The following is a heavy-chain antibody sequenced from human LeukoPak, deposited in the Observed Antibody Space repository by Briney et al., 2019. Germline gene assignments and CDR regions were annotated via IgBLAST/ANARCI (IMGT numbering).Heavy chain of an antibody. Sequence: PSETLSLTCTVSGGSISSYYWSWIRQPPGKRLEWIGHIYYSGSTNYNRSLKSRVTISVDTSKNQFSLKLSSVTAADTAVYYCASRSSIWSGYQDTLYYFDSWGQGTLVTVSS. D-gene: IGHD3-3*01. CDR2: IYYSGST. J-gene: IGHJ4*02. V-gene: IGHV4-59*01. CDR3: ASRSSIWSGYQDTLYYFDS. CDR1: GGSISSYY.